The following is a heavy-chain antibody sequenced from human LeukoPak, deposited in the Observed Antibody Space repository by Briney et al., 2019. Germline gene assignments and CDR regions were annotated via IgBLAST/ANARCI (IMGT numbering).Heavy chain of an antibody. Sequence: SETLSLTCTVSGGSISSYYWSWIRQPPGKGLEWIGYIYYSGSTNYNPSLKSRVTISVDTSKNQFSLKLSSVTAADTAVYYCARLDSYGYAVDYWGQGTLVTVSS. J-gene: IGHJ4*02. CDR1: GGSISSYY. CDR2: IYYSGST. V-gene: IGHV4-59*01. CDR3: ARLDSYGYAVDY. D-gene: IGHD5-18*01.